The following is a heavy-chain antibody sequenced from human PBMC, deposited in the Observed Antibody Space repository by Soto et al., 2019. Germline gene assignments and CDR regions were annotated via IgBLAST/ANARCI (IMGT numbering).Heavy chain of an antibody. D-gene: IGHD3-10*01. CDR1: GFTFSSYE. V-gene: IGHV3-48*03. Sequence: PGGSLRLSCASSGFTFSSYEMNWVRQAPGKGLEWVSYISSSGSTIYYADSVKGRFTISRDNAKNSLYLQMNSLRAEDTAVYYCARSYGSGRLGYYYYGMDVWGQGTTVTVSS. CDR3: ARSYGSGRLGYYYYGMDV. CDR2: ISSSGSTI. J-gene: IGHJ6*02.